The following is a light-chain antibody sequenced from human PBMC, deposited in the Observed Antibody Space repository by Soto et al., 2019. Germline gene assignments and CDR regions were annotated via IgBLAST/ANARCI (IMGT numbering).Light chain of an antibody. Sequence: QSVLTQSPSASGSPGQSVTISCIGTSSDVGGYNYVSWYQHHPGKAPKLIIYEVTKRPSGVPDRFSGSRSGTTASLTVSGLQAEDEADYYCSSYGGYNNVVFGTGTKVTVL. J-gene: IGLJ1*01. V-gene: IGLV2-8*01. CDR1: SSDVGGYNY. CDR2: EVT. CDR3: SSYGGYNNVV.